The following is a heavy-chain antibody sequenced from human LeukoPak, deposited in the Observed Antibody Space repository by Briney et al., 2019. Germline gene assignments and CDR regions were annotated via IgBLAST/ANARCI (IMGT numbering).Heavy chain of an antibody. CDR3: ARGVDCSDFAFDI. J-gene: IGHJ3*02. V-gene: IGHV4-59*11. CDR1: GGSISSHC. CDR2: VYYTGSA. D-gene: IGHD2-15*01. Sequence: SETLSLTCTVSGGSISSHCWSWIRQPPRKGLEWIGYVYYTGSANYNPSLKSRVTISLDTSNSQFSLKLSSVTAADTAVYFCARGVDCSDFAFDIWGQGTMVTVSS.